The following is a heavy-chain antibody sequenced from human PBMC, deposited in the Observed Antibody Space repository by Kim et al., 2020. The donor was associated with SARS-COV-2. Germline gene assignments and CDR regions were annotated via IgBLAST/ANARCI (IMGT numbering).Heavy chain of an antibody. D-gene: IGHD3-16*01. V-gene: IGHV4-39*01. CDR3: ARLRKLWLQTDFDY. CDR1: GGSISSSSYY. J-gene: IGHJ4*02. CDR2: IYYSGST. Sequence: SETLSLTCTVSGGSISSSSYYWGWIRQPPGKGLEWIGSIYYSGSTYYNPSLKSRVTISVDTSKNQFSLKLSSVTAADTAVYYCARLRKLWLQTDFDYWGQGTLVTVSS.